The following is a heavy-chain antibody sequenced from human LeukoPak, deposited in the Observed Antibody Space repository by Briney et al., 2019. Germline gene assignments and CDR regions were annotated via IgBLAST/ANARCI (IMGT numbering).Heavy chain of an antibody. CDR1: GFTFSSYS. V-gene: IGHV3-21*01. D-gene: IGHD2-21*01. CDR2: ISSSSSYV. CDR3: ARGGSGDHFDY. J-gene: IGHJ4*02. Sequence: GGSLRLSCAASGFTFSSYSMNWVRQAPGKGLEWVSSISSSSSYVYYADSVKGRFTISRDNAKNSLYLQMNSLRAEDTAVYYCARGGSGDHFDYWGQGTLVTVSS.